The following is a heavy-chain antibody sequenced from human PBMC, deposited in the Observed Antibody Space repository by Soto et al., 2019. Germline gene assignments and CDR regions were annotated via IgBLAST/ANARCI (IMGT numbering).Heavy chain of an antibody. Sequence: GRSHRLRYAASGFNFSSYGMRWVRQAPGKGLEWVAVIWYDGSNKYYADSVKGRFTISRDNSKNTLYLQMNSLRAEDTAVYYCARDHYQDWLLSSGFDYWGQGTLVTVSS. D-gene: IGHD3-9*01. CDR1: GFNFSSYG. J-gene: IGHJ4*02. V-gene: IGHV3-33*01. CDR3: ARDHYQDWLLSSGFDY. CDR2: IWYDGSNK.